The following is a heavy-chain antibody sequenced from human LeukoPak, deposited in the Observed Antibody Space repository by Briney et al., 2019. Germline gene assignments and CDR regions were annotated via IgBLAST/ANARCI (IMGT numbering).Heavy chain of an antibody. CDR1: GYTFTGYY. Sequence: ASVKVSCKASGYTFTGYYMHWVRQAPGQGLEWMGWINPNSGGTNYAQKVQGRVTMTRDTSISTAYMELSRRRSDDTAVHYCASERGTGTDAIDIWSQGRMVTVSS. V-gene: IGHV1-2*02. CDR3: ASERGTGTDAIDI. D-gene: IGHD7-27*01. CDR2: INPNSGGT. J-gene: IGHJ3*02.